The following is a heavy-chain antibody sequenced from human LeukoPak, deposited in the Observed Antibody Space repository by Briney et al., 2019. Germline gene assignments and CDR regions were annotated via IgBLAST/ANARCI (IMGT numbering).Heavy chain of an antibody. V-gene: IGHV4-34*01. CDR1: GGSFSGYY. D-gene: IGHD6-13*01. CDR3: ARVRSGYSLDAFDI. CDR2: INHSGST. J-gene: IGHJ3*02. Sequence: SETLSLTCAVYGGSFSGYYWSWIRQPPGKGLEWIGEINHSGSTNYNPSLKSRVTISVDTSKNQFSLKLSSVTAADTAVYYCARVRSGYSLDAFDIWGQGTMVTVSS.